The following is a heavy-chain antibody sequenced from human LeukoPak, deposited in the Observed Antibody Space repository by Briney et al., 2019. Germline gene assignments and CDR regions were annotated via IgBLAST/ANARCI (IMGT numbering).Heavy chain of an antibody. CDR1: GFTFSSYA. V-gene: IGHV3-7*04. CDR2: IKQDGSAK. CDR3: ARGFYHY. J-gene: IGHJ4*02. Sequence: GGSLRLSCAASGFTFSSYAMSWARQAPGKGLEWVANIKQDGSAKYYVDSVKGRFTISRDNAKNSLYLQMSSLRAEDTAVYYCARGFYHYWGQGTLVTVSS.